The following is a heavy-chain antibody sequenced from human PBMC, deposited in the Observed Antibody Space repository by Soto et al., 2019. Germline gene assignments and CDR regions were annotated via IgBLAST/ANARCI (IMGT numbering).Heavy chain of an antibody. CDR1: GGTFSSYA. D-gene: IGHD6-19*01. V-gene: IGHV1-69*13. Sequence: SVKVSCKASGGTFSSYAISWVRQAPGQGLEWMGGIIPIFGTANYAQKFQGRVTITADESTSTAYMELSSLRSEDTAVYYCAGDFCSESGWYDENWSDPRGRGTLVTVSS. CDR3: AGDFCSESGWYDENWSDP. CDR2: IIPIFGTA. J-gene: IGHJ5*02.